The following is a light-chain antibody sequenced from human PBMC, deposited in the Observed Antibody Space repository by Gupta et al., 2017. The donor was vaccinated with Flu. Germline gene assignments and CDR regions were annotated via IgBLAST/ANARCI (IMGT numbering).Light chain of an antibody. CDR2: GAS. Sequence: EIVMTQSPATLSVSPGERATLSCWASQSVSSNLAWYQQKPGQAPRLLIYGASTRATGIPARFRGSRSGTEFTLTISSLQSGDFAVYYCQQYNNWPPRYTFGQGTKLEIK. CDR1: QSVSSN. V-gene: IGKV3-15*01. CDR3: QQYNNWPPRYT. J-gene: IGKJ2*01.